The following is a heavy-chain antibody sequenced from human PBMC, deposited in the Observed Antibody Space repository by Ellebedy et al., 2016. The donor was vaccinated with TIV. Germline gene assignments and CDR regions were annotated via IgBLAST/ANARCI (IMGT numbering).Heavy chain of an antibody. D-gene: IGHD6-19*01. Sequence: SLKFSCTGSGFSFDEYAMHWVRQAPGKGLEWVSGITWNNGFIGYAESVKGRCSISRDNARNSLNLQLNSLRPEDTAIYYCVREDSSGWSDYYFDSWGQGTRVTVSS. J-gene: IGHJ4*02. V-gene: IGHV3-9*01. CDR2: ITWNNGFI. CDR3: VREDSSGWSDYYFDS. CDR1: GFSFDEYA.